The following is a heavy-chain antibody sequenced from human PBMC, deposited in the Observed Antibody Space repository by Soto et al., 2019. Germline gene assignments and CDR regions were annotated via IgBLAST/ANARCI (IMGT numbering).Heavy chain of an antibody. CDR2: IWYDGSNK. Sequence: QVQLVESGGGVVQPGRSLRLSCAASGFTFSSYGMPWVRQAPGKGLEWVAVIWYDGSNKYYADSVKGRFTISRDNSKNTLYLQMNSLRAEDTAVYYCARVATVTAPDYWGQGTLVTVSS. J-gene: IGHJ4*02. D-gene: IGHD4-17*01. CDR1: GFTFSSYG. CDR3: ARVATVTAPDY. V-gene: IGHV3-33*01.